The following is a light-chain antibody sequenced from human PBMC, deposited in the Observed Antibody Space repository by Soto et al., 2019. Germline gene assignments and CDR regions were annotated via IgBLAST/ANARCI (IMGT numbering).Light chain of an antibody. CDR3: SSFTSRRTYV. CDR1: SSDVGAYNY. V-gene: IGLV2-14*01. J-gene: IGLJ1*01. Sequence: QSALAQPASVSGSPGQSITISCTGTSSDVGAYNYVSWYQQNPGKAPKLLIYDVRYRPSGVSNRFSCSKSGNTAYLIISGLQAEDEADYYCSSFTSRRTYVFGSGTKLTVL. CDR2: DVR.